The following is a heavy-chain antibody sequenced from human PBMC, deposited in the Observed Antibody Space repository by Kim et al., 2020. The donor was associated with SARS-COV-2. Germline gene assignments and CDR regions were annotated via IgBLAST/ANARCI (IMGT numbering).Heavy chain of an antibody. V-gene: IGHV1-18*01. J-gene: IGHJ4*02. CDR2: ISAYNGNT. D-gene: IGHD2-21*02. Sequence: ASVKVSCKASGYTFTSYGISWVRQAPGQGLEWMGWISAYNGNTNYAQKLQGRVTMTTDTSTSTAYMELRSLRSDDTAVYYCARDPLAYCGGDCLTTTPDFDYWGQGTLVTVSS. CDR3: ARDPLAYCGGDCLTTTPDFDY. CDR1: GYTFTSYG.